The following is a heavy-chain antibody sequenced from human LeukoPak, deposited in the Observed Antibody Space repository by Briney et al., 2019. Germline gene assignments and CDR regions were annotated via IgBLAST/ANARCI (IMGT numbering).Heavy chain of an antibody. D-gene: IGHD6-6*01. CDR3: ARVGYSFSSVDY. J-gene: IGHJ4*02. CDR2: IKQDGSEK. Sequence: PGGSPRLSCAASGFTFSRYWMSWVRQAPGKGLEWVANIKQDGSEKYYVDSVKGRFTIPRDNAKNSLYLQMNSLRAEDTAVYYCARVGYSFSSVDYWGQGTLVTVSS. V-gene: IGHV3-7*01. CDR1: GFTFSRYW.